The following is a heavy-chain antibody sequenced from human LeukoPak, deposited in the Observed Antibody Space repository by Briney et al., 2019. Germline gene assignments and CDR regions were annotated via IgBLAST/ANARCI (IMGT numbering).Heavy chain of an antibody. Sequence: SETLSLTCAVYGGSFSGYYWSWIRQPPGKGLEWIGEINHSGSTNYNPSLKSRVTISVDTSKNQFSLKLSSVTAADTAVYYCARRGFGELLRGENYYYYMDVWGKGTTVTVSS. CDR3: ARRGFGELLRGENYYYYMDV. V-gene: IGHV4-34*01. CDR1: GGSFSGYY. J-gene: IGHJ6*03. D-gene: IGHD3-10*01. CDR2: INHSGST.